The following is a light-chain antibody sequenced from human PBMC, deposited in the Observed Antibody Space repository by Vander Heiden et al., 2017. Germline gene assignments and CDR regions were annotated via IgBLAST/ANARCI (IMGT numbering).Light chain of an antibody. CDR1: QSISSW. CDR2: KAS. CDR3: QQYDSYTEA. J-gene: IGKJ1*01. Sequence: DIQMPPSPSTLSASVGDRVTITCRASQSISSWLTWYQQKPGKAPKLLIYKASNLESGVPSRFSGSGSGTEFTLTISSLQPDDIATYYCQQYDSYTEAFGQGTKLEIK. V-gene: IGKV1-5*03.